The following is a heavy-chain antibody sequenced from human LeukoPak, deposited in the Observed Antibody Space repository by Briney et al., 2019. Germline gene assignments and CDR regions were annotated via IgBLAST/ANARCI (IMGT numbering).Heavy chain of an antibody. V-gene: IGHV4-34*01. J-gene: IGHJ4*02. CDR3: ATEYSSSPHY. CDR2: INHSGST. D-gene: IGHD3-22*01. Sequence: SETLSLTCAVYGGSFSGYYWSWIRQPPGKGLEWIGEINHSGSTNYNPSLKSRVTISVDTSKNQFSLKLNSVTAADTAVYYCATEYSSSPHYWGQGALVTVSS. CDR1: GGSFSGYY.